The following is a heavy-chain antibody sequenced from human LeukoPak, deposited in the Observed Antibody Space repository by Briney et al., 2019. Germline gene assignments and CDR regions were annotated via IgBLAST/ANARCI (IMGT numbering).Heavy chain of an antibody. CDR2: IYYSGST. J-gene: IGHJ4*02. CDR3: ARLDGYSQLY. D-gene: IGHD5-24*01. V-gene: IGHV4-39*01. CDR1: GGSISSSSYY. Sequence: SETLSLTCTVSGGSISSSSYYWGWIRQPPGKGLEWIGSIYYSGSTYYNPSLKSRVTISVDTSKNLFSLKLSSVTAADTAVYYCARLDGYSQLYWGQGTLVTVSS.